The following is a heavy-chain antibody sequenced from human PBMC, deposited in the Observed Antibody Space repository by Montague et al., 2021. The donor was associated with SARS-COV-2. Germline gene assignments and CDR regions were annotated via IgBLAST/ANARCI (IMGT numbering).Heavy chain of an antibody. J-gene: IGHJ4*02. CDR3: AREVVAAPRTFDY. Sequence: SETLSLTCTVSGDAISCFYWNWIRQPAGKGLEWIGRVSASGSTNYNPSLNSRVTMSVDTSKNQFSLRVNPETAADTAMYYCAREVVAAPRTFDYWGRGTLVTVSS. CDR2: VSASGST. CDR1: GDAISCFY. V-gene: IGHV4-4*07. D-gene: IGHD2-15*01.